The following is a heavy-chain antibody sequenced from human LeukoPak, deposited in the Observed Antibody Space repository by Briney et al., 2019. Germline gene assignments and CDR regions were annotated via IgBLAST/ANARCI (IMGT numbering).Heavy chain of an antibody. CDR2: INHSGST. CDR3: AKGALAVATHRIDY. CDR1: GGSFSGYY. J-gene: IGHJ4*02. Sequence: SETLSLTCAVYGGSFSGYYWSWIRQPPGKGLEWIGEINHSGSTNYNPSLKSRVTISVDTSKNQFSLKLSSVTAADTAVYYCAKGALAVATHRIDYWGQGTLVTVSS. V-gene: IGHV4-34*01. D-gene: IGHD6-19*01.